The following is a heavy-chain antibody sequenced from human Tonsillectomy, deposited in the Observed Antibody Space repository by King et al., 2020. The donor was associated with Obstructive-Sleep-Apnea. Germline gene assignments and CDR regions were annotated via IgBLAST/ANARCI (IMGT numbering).Heavy chain of an antibody. CDR2: ISWNSGRT. J-gene: IGHJ4*02. D-gene: IGHD6-19*01. CDR3: AKDMSSGWYGPIDY. CDR1: GFTFDDYA. Sequence: QLVQSGGGLVQPGRSLRFSCAASGFTFDDYAMHWVRQAPGKGLEWVSGISWNSGRTGYADSVKGRFTISRDNAKNSLYLQMKSLRVEDTALYYCAKDMSSGWYGPIDYWGQGTLVSVSS. V-gene: IGHV3-9*01.